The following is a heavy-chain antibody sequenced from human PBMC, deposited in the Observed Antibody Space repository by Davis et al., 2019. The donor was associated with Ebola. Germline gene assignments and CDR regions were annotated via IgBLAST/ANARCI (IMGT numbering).Heavy chain of an antibody. D-gene: IGHD4-17*01. J-gene: IGHJ4*02. CDR3: ARVGDLFDY. Sequence: GSLRLSCTVSGGSISSYYWSWIRQPPGKGLEWIGEINHSGSTNYNPSLKSRVTISVDTSKNQFSLKLSSVTAADTAVYYCARVGDLFDYWGQGTLVTVSS. CDR2: INHSGST. CDR1: GGSISSYY. V-gene: IGHV4-34*01.